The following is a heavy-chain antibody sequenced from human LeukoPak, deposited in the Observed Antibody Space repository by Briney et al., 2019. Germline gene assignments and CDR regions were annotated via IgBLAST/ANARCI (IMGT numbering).Heavy chain of an antibody. D-gene: IGHD3-3*01. CDR3: ARSYYDFWSGYPDSFDY. J-gene: IGHJ4*02. CDR1: GYSFTSYW. CDR2: IYPGDSDT. V-gene: IGHV5-51*01. Sequence: GESLKISCKGSGYSFTSYWIGWVRQMPGKGLEWMGIIYPGDSDTRYSPSFQGRVTISADKSISTAYLQWSSLKASDTAMYYCARSYYDFWSGYPDSFDYWGQGTLVTVSS.